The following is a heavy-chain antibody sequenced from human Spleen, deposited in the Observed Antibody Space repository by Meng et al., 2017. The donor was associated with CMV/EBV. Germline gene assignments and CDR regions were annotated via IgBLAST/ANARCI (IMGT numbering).Heavy chain of an antibody. V-gene: IGHV1-8*01. CDR3: ARAETRNDAFDI. J-gene: IGHJ3*02. Sequence: ASVKVSCKASGYTFTSYDINWVRQATGQGLEWMGWMNPNSGNTGYAQKFQGRVTMTRNTSISTAYMERSSLRSEDTAVYYCARAETRNDAFDIWGQGTMVTVSS. D-gene: IGHD1/OR15-1a*01. CDR1: GYTFTSYD. CDR2: MNPNSGNT.